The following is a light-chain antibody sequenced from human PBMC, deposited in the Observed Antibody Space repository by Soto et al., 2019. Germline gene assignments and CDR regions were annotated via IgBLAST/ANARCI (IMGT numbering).Light chain of an antibody. CDR1: SSNIGSNT. CDR3: AAWDDSLNRYV. CDR2: SNN. V-gene: IGLV1-44*01. Sequence: QSALTQPPSASGTPGQRVTISCSGSSSNIGSNTVNWYQQVPGTAPKLLIYSNNQRPSGVPDRFSGSKSGTSASLALSGLQSEDEADYYCAAWDDSLNRYVFGTGTKVTVL. J-gene: IGLJ1*01.